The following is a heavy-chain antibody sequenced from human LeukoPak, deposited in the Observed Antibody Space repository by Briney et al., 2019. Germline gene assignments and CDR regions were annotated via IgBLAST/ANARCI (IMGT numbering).Heavy chain of an antibody. Sequence: PGRSLRLSCAASGFTFSSYGMHWVRQAPGKGLEWVAVISYDGSNKYYADSVKGRFTISRDDSKNTLFLQMNSLKTEDTAVYYCLTGDYDFWSGFYSPNHYFDYWGQGTLVTVSS. D-gene: IGHD3-3*01. CDR3: LTGDYDFWSGFYSPNHYFDY. V-gene: IGHV3-30*03. J-gene: IGHJ4*02. CDR1: GFTFSSYG. CDR2: ISYDGSNK.